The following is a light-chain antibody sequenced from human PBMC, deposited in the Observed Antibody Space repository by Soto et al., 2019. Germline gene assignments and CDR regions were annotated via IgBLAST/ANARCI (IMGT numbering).Light chain of an antibody. CDR1: QTISSW. J-gene: IGKJ1*01. Sequence: DIQMTQSPSTLSGSVGAIVTITCRASQTISSWLACYQQKPGKAPKLLVYNESTLKSGVPSKFSGSGSGKELTLTIRSLQPDDFATYYGQDYNSXSEAVGQGTKV. CDR2: NES. CDR3: QDYNSXSEA. V-gene: IGKV1-5*03.